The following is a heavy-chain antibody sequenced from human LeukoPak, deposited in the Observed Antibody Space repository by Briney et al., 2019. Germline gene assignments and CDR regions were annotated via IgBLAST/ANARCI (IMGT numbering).Heavy chain of an antibody. Sequence: GGSLRLPCAASGLTVSSNYMSWVRRAAGKGLEWVSVIYSGGSTYYADSVKGRFTISRDNSKNTLYLQMNSLRAEDTAVYYCASAYYGSGSYYKIFDYWGQGTLVTVSS. CDR2: IYSGGST. D-gene: IGHD3-10*01. CDR3: ASAYYGSGSYYKIFDY. CDR1: GLTVSSNY. J-gene: IGHJ4*02. V-gene: IGHV3-53*01.